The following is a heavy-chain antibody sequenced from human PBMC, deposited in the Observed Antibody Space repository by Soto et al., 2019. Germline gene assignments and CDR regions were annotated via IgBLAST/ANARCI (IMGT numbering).Heavy chain of an antibody. J-gene: IGHJ6*02. CDR2: IVVGSGNT. Sequence: SVTVSCKASGFTFTSSAMQWVRQARGQRLEWIGWIVVGSGNTNYAQKFQERVTITRDMSTSTAYMELRSLRSDDTAVYYCAREELEPLTYYYYGMDVWGQGTTVTVSS. CDR3: AREELEPLTYYYYGMDV. V-gene: IGHV1-58*02. CDR1: GFTFTSSA. D-gene: IGHD1-1*01.